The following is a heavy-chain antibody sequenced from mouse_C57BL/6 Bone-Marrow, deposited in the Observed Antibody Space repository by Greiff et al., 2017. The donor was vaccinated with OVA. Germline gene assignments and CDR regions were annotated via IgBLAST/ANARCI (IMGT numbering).Heavy chain of an antibody. CDR3: TREITTVVPYYFDY. Sequence: VQLKESGTVLARPGASVKMSCKTSGYTFTSYWMHWVKQRPGQGLEWIGAIYPGNSDTSYNQKFKGKAKLTAVTSASTAYMELSSLTTEDSAVYYCTREITTVVPYYFDYWGQGTTLTVSS. CDR2: IYPGNSDT. D-gene: IGHD1-1*01. CDR1: GYTFTSYW. J-gene: IGHJ2*01. V-gene: IGHV1-5*01.